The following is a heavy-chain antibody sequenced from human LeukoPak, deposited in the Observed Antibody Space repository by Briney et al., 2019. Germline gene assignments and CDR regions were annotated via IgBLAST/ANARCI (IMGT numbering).Heavy chain of an antibody. Sequence: GGSLRLSCAASGFTFSSYGMHWVRQAPGKGLEWVAVISCDGSNKYYADSVKGRFTISRDNSKNTLYLQMNSLRAEDTAVYYCAFLIAAAGSLDYWGQGTLVTVSS. CDR2: ISCDGSNK. CDR3: AFLIAAAGSLDY. V-gene: IGHV3-30*03. J-gene: IGHJ4*02. D-gene: IGHD6-13*01. CDR1: GFTFSSYG.